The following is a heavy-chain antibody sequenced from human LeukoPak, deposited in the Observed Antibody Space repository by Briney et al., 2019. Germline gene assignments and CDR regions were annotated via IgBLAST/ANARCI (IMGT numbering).Heavy chain of an antibody. D-gene: IGHD3-3*01. J-gene: IGHJ4*02. CDR3: AKTGDVLRFLEWPYYFDY. V-gene: IGHV3-33*06. CDR1: GFTFSGSG. Sequence: GGSLRLSCAASGFTFSGSGMHWVRQAPGKGLEWVAVIWYDGKNEYYSGSVKGRFTISRDNSKNTLYLQMNSLRAEDTAVYYCAKTGDVLRFLEWPYYFDYWGQGTLVTVSS. CDR2: IWYDGKNE.